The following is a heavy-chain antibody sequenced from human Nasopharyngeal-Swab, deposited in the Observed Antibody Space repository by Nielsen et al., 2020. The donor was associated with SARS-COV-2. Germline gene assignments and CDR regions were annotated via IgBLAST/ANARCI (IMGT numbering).Heavy chain of an antibody. V-gene: IGHV3-23*01. CDR3: AKAARITMIVVYDY. J-gene: IGHJ4*02. D-gene: IGHD3-22*01. CDR2: ISGSGGST. Sequence: VRQAPGKGLEWVSAISGSGGSTHYADSVKGRFTISRDNSKNTLYLQMNSLRAEDTAVYYCAKAARITMIVVYDYWGQGTLVTVSS.